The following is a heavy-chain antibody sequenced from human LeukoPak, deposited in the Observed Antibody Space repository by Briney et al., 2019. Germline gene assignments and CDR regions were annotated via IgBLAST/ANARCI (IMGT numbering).Heavy chain of an antibody. CDR1: GFTFSSYA. Sequence: PGGSLRLSCAASGFTFSSYAMSWVRQAPGKGLEWVSAISGSGGSTYYADSVKGRFTISRDNSKSTLYLQMNSLRAEDTAVYYCASGATMVRGVTTYNWFDPWGQGTQVTVSS. J-gene: IGHJ5*02. CDR3: ASGATMVRGVTTYNWFDP. CDR2: ISGSGGST. D-gene: IGHD3-10*01. V-gene: IGHV3-23*01.